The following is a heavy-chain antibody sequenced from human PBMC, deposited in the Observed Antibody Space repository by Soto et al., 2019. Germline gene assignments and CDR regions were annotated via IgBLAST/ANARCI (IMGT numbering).Heavy chain of an antibody. CDR3: ASDGYGDYPLDY. CDR1: GYTFSNYG. CDR2: ISTHNDNT. D-gene: IGHD4-17*01. Sequence: QVQLVQSGAEVKKPGASVKVSCKSSGYTFSNYGISWVRLAPGQGLEWMGWISTHNDNTHYAQKFQGRVTVTTDTSTSTAYMELRSLTSDDTAVYFCASDGYGDYPLDYWGQGTPVTVSS. J-gene: IGHJ4*02. V-gene: IGHV1-18*04.